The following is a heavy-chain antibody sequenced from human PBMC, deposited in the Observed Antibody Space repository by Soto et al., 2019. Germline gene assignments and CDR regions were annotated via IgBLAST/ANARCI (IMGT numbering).Heavy chain of an antibody. D-gene: IGHD5-12*01. CDR1: VGTLSGYA. CDR3: ARDRDGYNHFDY. CDR2: IIPIFGTA. Sequence: SVNVACKSSVGTLSGYAISVVRQAPGQGLEWMGGIIPIFGTANYAQKFQGRVTITADKSTSTAYMELSSLRSEDTAVYYCARDRDGYNHFDYWGQGTLVTVSS. V-gene: IGHV1-69*06. J-gene: IGHJ4*02.